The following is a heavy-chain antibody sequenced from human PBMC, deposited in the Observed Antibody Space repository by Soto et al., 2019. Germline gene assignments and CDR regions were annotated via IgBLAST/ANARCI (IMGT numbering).Heavy chain of an antibody. CDR3: ARDTETLGPRANDALDI. V-gene: IGHV1-3*01. Sequence: GASVKVSCKAAGYTFSAYTMNWVRQAPGQILEWMGWINVGSGNTRYSQNVQGRVSITRDTSASTVYMELTGLKSEDTAMYYCARDTETLGPRANDALDIWGQGTMVTVSS. D-gene: IGHD3-3*02. CDR1: GYTFSAYT. J-gene: IGHJ3*02. CDR2: INVGSGNT.